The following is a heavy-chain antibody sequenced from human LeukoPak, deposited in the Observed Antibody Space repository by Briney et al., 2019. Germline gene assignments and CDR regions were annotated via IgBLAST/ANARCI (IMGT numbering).Heavy chain of an antibody. J-gene: IGHJ6*03. CDR2: ISYDGSNK. Sequence: PGGSLRLTCAASGFTFSSYAMHWVSQAPGKGLEGVAVISYDGSNKYYADSVRGRFTISRDNSKNTLYLQMNSLRAEDTAVYYCARTILRDYYMDVWGKGTTVTVSS. CDR3: ARTILRDYYMDV. CDR1: GFTFSSYA. V-gene: IGHV3-30-3*01. D-gene: IGHD3-9*01.